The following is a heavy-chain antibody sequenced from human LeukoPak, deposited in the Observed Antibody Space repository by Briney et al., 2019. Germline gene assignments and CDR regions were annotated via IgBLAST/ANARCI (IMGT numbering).Heavy chain of an antibody. J-gene: IGHJ4*02. V-gene: IGHV3-30-3*01. CDR2: ISYDGSNK. CDR1: GFTFSSYA. Sequence: AGGSLRLSCAASGFTFSSYAMHWVRQAPGKGLEWVAVISYDGSNKYYADSVKGRFTISRDNSKNTLYLQMNSLRAEDTAVYYCAREAEEGYWGQGTLVTVSS. CDR3: AREAEEGY.